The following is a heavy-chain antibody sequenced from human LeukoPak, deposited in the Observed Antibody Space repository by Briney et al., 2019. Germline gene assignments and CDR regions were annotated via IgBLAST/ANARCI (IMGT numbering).Heavy chain of an antibody. Sequence: GGSLRLSCAASGFTFSSYWMSWVRQAPGKGLEWVANIKEDGSEKYYVDSVKGRFTLSRDNAKTSLYLQMNSLRAEDTAVYFCARDGKYDYAWGSYRAWDYWGQGTLVTVSS. CDR1: GFTFSSYW. D-gene: IGHD3-16*02. J-gene: IGHJ4*02. CDR3: ARDGKYDYAWGSYRAWDY. V-gene: IGHV3-7*01. CDR2: IKEDGSEK.